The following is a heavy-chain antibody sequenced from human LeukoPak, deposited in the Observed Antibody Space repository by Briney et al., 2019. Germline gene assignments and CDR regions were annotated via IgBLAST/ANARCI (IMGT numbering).Heavy chain of an antibody. J-gene: IGHJ4*02. CDR3: VKGACSSGCSGNN. V-gene: IGHV3-23*01. CDR2: ITYSFNT. Sequence: GGSLRLSCAASGIAFSDSALYWGRQAPGKDLECFSVITYSFNTYYGDSVNGRFTVSRDNSRKTQYLQMNSLRVDDTALYYCVKGACSSGCSGNNWGLGTRVIVSS. D-gene: IGHD6-19*01. CDR1: GIAFSDSA.